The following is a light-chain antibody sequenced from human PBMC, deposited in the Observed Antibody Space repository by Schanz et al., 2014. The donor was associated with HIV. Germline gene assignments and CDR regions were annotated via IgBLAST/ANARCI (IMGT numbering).Light chain of an antibody. V-gene: IGKV4-1*01. J-gene: IGKJ2*01. CDR2: WAS. Sequence: DIVMTQSPDSLAVSLGERATINCKSSQTVLYSSNNKNDLAWYQQKAGQPPKLLIYWASTRESGVPDRFSGSGSGTDFTLTISSLQPDDFATYYCQQYTTYAYTFGQGTRVEIK. CDR3: QQYTTYAYT. CDR1: QTVLYSSNNKND.